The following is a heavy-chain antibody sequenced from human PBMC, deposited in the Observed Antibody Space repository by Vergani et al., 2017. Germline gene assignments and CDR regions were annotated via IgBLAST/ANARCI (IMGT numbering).Heavy chain of an antibody. CDR3: AGSAAGTGWFDP. CDR2: ISYDGSNK. CDR1: GFTFSSYG. J-gene: IGHJ5*02. Sequence: VHLAESGGGFFQPGGSLRLSCSASGFTFSSYGMHWVRQAPGKGLEWVAVISYDGSNKYYADSVKCRFTISRDNSKNTLYLQMNSLRAEDTAVYYCAGSAAGTGWFDPWGQGTLVTVSS. V-gene: IGHV3-30*03. D-gene: IGHD6-13*01.